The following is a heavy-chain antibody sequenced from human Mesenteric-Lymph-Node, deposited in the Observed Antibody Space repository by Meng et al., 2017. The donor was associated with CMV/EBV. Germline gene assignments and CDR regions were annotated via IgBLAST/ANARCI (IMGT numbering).Heavy chain of an antibody. CDR3: ARGSYGFYTINYFDP. V-gene: IGHV4-39*07. J-gene: IGHJ5*02. CDR2: IYYSGST. CDR1: GGSISSSSYY. Sequence: SETLSLTCTVSGGSISSSSYYWGWIRQPPGRGLEWIGSIYYSGSTYYNPSLKSRVTISVDTSKNQFSLKLSSVTAAETAVYYCARGSYGFYTINYFDPWGQGALVTVSS. D-gene: IGHD3-16*01.